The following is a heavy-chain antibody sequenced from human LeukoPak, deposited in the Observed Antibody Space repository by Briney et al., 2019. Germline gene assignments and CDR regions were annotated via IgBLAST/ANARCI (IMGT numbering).Heavy chain of an antibody. D-gene: IGHD2-2*01. Sequence: SETLSLTCAVYGGSFSGYYWSWIRQPPGKGLEWIGEINHSGSTNYDPSLKSRVTISVDTSKNQSSLKLSSVTAADTAVYYCARGRRVVPAATRIYYFDYWGQGTLVTVSS. V-gene: IGHV4-34*01. CDR2: INHSGST. CDR1: GGSFSGYY. CDR3: ARGRRVVPAATRIYYFDY. J-gene: IGHJ4*02.